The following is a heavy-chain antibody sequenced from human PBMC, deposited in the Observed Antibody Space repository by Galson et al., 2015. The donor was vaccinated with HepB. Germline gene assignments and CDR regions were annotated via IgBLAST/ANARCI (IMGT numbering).Heavy chain of an antibody. D-gene: IGHD1-26*01. CDR1: GFTFSSYW. CDR2: INSDGSST. J-gene: IGHJ4*02. CDR3: ARAPDGSPMRY. V-gene: IGHV3-74*01. Sequence: SCAASGFTFSSYWMHWVRQAPGKGLVWVSRINSDGSSTSYADSVKGRFTISRDNAKNTLYLQMNSLRAEDTAVYYCARAPDGSPMRYWGQGTLVTVSS.